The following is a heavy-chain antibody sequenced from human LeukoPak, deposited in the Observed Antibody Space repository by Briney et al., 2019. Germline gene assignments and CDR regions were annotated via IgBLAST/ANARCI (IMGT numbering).Heavy chain of an antibody. V-gene: IGHV4-38-2*02. CDR1: GYSISSGYY. Sequence: SETLSLTCTVSGYSISSGYYWGWIRQPPGKGLEWIGSIYHSGSTYYNPSLKSRVTISVDTSKNQFSLKLSSVTAADTAVYYCARRFRGDYYGGQFDYWGQGTLVTVSS. CDR2: IYHSGST. CDR3: ARRFRGDYYGGQFDY. J-gene: IGHJ4*02. D-gene: IGHD4-17*01.